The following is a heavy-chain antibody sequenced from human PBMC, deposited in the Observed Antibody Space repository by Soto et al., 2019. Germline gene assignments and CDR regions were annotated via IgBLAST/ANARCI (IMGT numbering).Heavy chain of an antibody. Sequence: GGSLRLSCAASGFTFSSYAMHWVRQAPGKGLEYVSAISSNGGSTYYANSVKGRFTISRDNSKNTLYLQMGSLRAEDMAVYYCARDNGDGDIVVVPAASGDYYFDYWGQGTLVTVSS. D-gene: IGHD2-2*01. V-gene: IGHV3-64*01. CDR1: GFTFSSYA. CDR2: ISSNGGST. CDR3: ARDNGDGDIVVVPAASGDYYFDY. J-gene: IGHJ4*02.